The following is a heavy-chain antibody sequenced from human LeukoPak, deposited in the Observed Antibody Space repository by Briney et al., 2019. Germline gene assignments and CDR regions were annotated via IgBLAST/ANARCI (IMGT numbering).Heavy chain of an antibody. CDR1: GFPFATYW. CDR3: SRESHP. J-gene: IGHJ5*02. V-gene: IGHV3-7*01. Sequence: GGSLRLSCEGSGFPFATYWMAWVRQAPGKGLEWVASIKHDGREEHYVDSIKGRFTISRDNGKNSVYLQMKNLRVEDTAMYYCSRESHPWGQGTLVIVSS. CDR2: IKHDGREE.